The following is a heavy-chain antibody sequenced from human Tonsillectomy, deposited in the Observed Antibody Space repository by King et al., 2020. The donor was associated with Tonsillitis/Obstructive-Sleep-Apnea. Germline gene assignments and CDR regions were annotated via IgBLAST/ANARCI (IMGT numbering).Heavy chain of an antibody. CDR2: ISHSGST. D-gene: IGHD4/OR15-4a*01. CDR1: GWSFSGYY. J-gene: IGHJ3*02. Sequence: QVQLQQWGAGLLKPSETLSLTCAVYGWSFSGYYWSWIRQPPGKGLEWIGEISHSGSTNYNPSLKSRVTISVDTSRNQFSLRLTSITAADTAVYYCAKGVLAHDAFDIWGQGTMVTVSS. CDR3: AKGVLAHDAFDI. V-gene: IGHV4-34*01.